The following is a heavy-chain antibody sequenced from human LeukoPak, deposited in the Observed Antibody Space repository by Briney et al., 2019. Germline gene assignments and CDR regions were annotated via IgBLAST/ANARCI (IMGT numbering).Heavy chain of an antibody. CDR1: GFTFSSYW. Sequence: GGSLRLSCATSGFTFSSYWMSWVRQAPGKGLEWVASIKHDGRVEFYVDSVKGRFTISRDNAQNSLLLQMNSLRAEDTAVYSCARGTTVDYWGQGTLVTVSS. V-gene: IGHV3-7*04. CDR2: IKHDGRVE. CDR3: ARGTTVDY. J-gene: IGHJ4*02. D-gene: IGHD4-17*01.